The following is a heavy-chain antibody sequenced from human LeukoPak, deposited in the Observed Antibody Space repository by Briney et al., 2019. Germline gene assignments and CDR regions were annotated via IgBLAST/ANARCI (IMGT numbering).Heavy chain of an antibody. CDR3: AREPFWSGSAYYFDY. D-gene: IGHD3-3*01. V-gene: IGHV4-34*01. Sequence: SETLSLTCAVYGGSFSGYYWSWIRQPPGKGLEWIGEISHSGSTNYNPSLKSRVTISVDTSKNQFSLKLSSVTAADTAVYYCAREPFWSGSAYYFDYWGQGTLVTVSS. J-gene: IGHJ4*02. CDR2: ISHSGST. CDR1: GGSFSGYY.